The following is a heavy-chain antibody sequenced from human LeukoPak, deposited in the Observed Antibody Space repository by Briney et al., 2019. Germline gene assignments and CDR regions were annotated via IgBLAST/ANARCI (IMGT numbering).Heavy chain of an antibody. V-gene: IGHV3-23*01. J-gene: IGHJ4*02. Sequence: PGGSLRLSCAASAFTFSSYAMSWVRRAPGKGLEWVSAISDSGVTTFYADSVKGRFTISRDNSKNTLYLQMNSLRAEDTAIYYCRLVGDDYDYWGQGTLVTVSS. D-gene: IGHD1-26*01. CDR2: ISDSGVTT. CDR3: RLVGDDYDY. CDR1: AFTFSSYA.